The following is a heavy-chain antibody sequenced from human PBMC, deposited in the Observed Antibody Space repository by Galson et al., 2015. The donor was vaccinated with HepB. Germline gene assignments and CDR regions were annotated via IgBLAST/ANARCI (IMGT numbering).Heavy chain of an antibody. CDR3: VRVPGDYDSGWFRSWYFDL. CDR1: GDSVFSNSVA. CDR2: TYYRSEWYN. V-gene: IGHV6-1*01. D-gene: IGHD6-19*01. J-gene: IGHJ2*01. Sequence: CAISGDSVFSNSVAWSWIRQSPSRGLERLGRTYYRSEWYNDYAASVQSRITINPDTSKNQFSLHLRSVTPEDTAVYYCVRVPGDYDSGWFRSWYFDLWGRGTLVTVSS.